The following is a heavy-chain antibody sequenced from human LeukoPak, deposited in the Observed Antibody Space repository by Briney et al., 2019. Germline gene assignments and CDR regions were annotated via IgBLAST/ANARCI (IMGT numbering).Heavy chain of an antibody. Sequence: PGGSLRPSCAASGFTFSTYWMSWVRQVPGKGLVWVSRINENGRTTSYADSVKGRFTISRDNGKNMVYLQMTSLRAEDTAIYYCARDLTMLGTPGDDFDYWGQGSQVTVSS. CDR1: GFTFSTYW. V-gene: IGHV3-74*01. J-gene: IGHJ4*02. D-gene: IGHD3-3*01. CDR2: INENGRTT. CDR3: ARDLTMLGTPGDDFDY.